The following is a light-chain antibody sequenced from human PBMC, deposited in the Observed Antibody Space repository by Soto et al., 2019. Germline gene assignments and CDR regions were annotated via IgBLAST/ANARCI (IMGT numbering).Light chain of an antibody. J-gene: IGLJ3*02. CDR3: GTWDISLSDWV. Sequence: QSVLTQPPSLSAAPGQTVTISCSGRSSNIGNSYVSWYQQLPGTAPKLLIYDNNKRPSGITDRLSGSQSGTSATLGITGLQFGGESYYYCGTWDISLSDWVFGGGTTLTVL. CDR2: DNN. CDR1: SSNIGNSY. V-gene: IGLV1-51*01.